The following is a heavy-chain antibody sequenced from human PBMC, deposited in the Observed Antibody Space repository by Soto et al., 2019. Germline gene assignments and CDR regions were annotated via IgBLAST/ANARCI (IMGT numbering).Heavy chain of an antibody. D-gene: IGHD1-7*01. CDR2: ISHSGST. V-gene: IGHV4-34*01. CDR1: GGSFSGYY. CDR3: ARGQGRITGTWLDV. Sequence: QAQLQQWGAGLLKPSETLSLTCAVYGGSFSGYYWSWVRQPPGKGLEWIGEISHSGSTSYNPSLKGRVTMSVDTSKNQLSLKLSSVTGADTAVYYCARGQGRITGTWLDVWGKGTTVTVSS. J-gene: IGHJ6*04.